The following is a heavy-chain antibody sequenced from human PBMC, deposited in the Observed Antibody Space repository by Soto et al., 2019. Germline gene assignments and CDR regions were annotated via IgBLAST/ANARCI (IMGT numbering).Heavy chain of an antibody. CDR3: AKDLLKGSRSSTYYHFYGLDV. CDR1: GFTFDDFA. D-gene: IGHD6-6*01. Sequence: EAQLVESGGGLIQPGGSLRLSCAVSGFTFDDFAMHWVRQAPGKGLEWVSSITWNSGNIDYADSVRGRFTISRDNARDSLYLQMTTLTPEDTDLYYCAKDLLKGSRSSTYYHFYGLDVWGQGNTVTVSS. J-gene: IGHJ6*02. CDR2: ITWNSGNI. V-gene: IGHV3-9*01.